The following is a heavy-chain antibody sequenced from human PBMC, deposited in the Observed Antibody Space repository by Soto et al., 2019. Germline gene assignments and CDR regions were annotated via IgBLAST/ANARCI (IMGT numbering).Heavy chain of an antibody. CDR2: IYPGDSDT. CDR1: GYSFTSYW. V-gene: IGHV5-51*01. CDR3: ATSTVDTANYYYYGMDV. D-gene: IGHD5-18*01. Sequence: GESLKISCKGSGYSFTSYWIGWVRQMPGKGLEWMGIIYPGDSDTRYSPSFQGQVTISADKSISTAYLQWSSLKASDTVMYYCATSTVDTANYYYYGMDVWGQGTTVTVSS. J-gene: IGHJ6*02.